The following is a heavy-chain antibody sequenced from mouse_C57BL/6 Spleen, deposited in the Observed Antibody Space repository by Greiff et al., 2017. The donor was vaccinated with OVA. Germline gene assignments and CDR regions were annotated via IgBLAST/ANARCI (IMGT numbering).Heavy chain of an antibody. CDR3: TPGDY. V-gene: IGHV1-15*01. CDR2: IDPETGGT. Sequence: VQRVESGAELVRPGASVTLSCKASGYTFTDYEMHWVKQTPVHGLEWIGAIDPETGGTAYNQKFKGKAILTADKSSSTAYMELRSLTSEDSAVYYCTPGDYWGQGPSVPVSS. CDR1: GYTFTDYE. J-gene: IGHJ4*01.